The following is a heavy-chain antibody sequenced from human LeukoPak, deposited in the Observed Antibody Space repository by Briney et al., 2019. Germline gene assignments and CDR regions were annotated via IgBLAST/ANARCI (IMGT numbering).Heavy chain of an antibody. D-gene: IGHD4-17*01. CDR1: GFTFSSYA. J-gene: IGHJ4*02. Sequence: PGGSLRLSCAASGFTFSSYAMNRVRQAPGKGLEWVSAISADASSTYYADSVKGPITISRDNSKNTLFLQMNSLRAEDTAVYYCARGAYGDYDYWGQGTLVTVSS. CDR3: ARGAYGDYDY. CDR2: ISADASST. V-gene: IGHV3-23*01.